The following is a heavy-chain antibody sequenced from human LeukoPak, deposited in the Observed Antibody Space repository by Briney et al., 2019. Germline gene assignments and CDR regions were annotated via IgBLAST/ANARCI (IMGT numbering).Heavy chain of an antibody. CDR2: LPPDELGI. V-gene: IGHV3-74*01. Sequence: GGSLRLSCAASGFTFSSYWMHWVRQAPGMGLVWFSRLPPDELGIIYADSVKGRFTVSRDNAKNTVYLQMNNLRVDDTAMYYCVGTIASRGSEYWGQGALVTVSS. CDR1: GFTFSSYW. D-gene: IGHD6-6*01. J-gene: IGHJ4*02. CDR3: VGTIASRGSEY.